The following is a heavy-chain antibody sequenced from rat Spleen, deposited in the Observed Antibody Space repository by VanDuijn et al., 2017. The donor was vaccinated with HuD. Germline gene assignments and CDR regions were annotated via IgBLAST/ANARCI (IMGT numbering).Heavy chain of an antibody. CDR2: IWTGGST. V-gene: IGHV2-30*01. J-gene: IGHJ1*01. Sequence: QVQLKESGPGLVQPSQTLSLTCTVSGFSLTSYNVHWVRQPTGKGLEWMGIIWTGGSTDYNSALKSRLSISRDTSKSQVFLKMNSLQTEATAMYFCARYGGYSEWYFDFWGPGTMVTVSS. D-gene: IGHD1-11*01. CDR3: ARYGGYSEWYFDF. CDR1: GFSLTSYN.